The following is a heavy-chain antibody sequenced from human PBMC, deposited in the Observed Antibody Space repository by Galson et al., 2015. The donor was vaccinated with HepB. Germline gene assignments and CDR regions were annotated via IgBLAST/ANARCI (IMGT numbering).Heavy chain of an antibody. Sequence: SGAEVKKPGESLKISCKGSGYTFTTYWIGWVRQMPGKGLEWMGIIYPSDSDTRYSPSFQGQVTFSADKSVSTAYLQWSSLKASDTAMYYCARLTMVRGVWTYGMDVWGQGTTVTVSS. D-gene: IGHD3-10*01. CDR1: GYTFTTYW. CDR3: ARLTMVRGVWTYGMDV. CDR2: IYPSDSDT. V-gene: IGHV5-51*03. J-gene: IGHJ6*02.